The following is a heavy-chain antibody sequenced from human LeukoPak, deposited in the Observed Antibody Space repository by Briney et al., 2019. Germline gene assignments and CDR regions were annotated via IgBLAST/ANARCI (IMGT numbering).Heavy chain of an antibody. CDR1: GGSISTYY. CDR3: ARAHDCTDGWYSAPRFDS. CDR2: IYYSGST. D-gene: IGHD2-8*01. J-gene: IGHJ5*01. V-gene: IGHV4-59*01. Sequence: SETLSLTCTVSGGSISTYYWSWIRQPPGKGLEWVGDIYYSGSTIYNPSLKTRVTISVDTSKNQFSLNLSSVTTADTAVYYCARAHDCTDGWYSAPRFDSWGQGTLVTVSS.